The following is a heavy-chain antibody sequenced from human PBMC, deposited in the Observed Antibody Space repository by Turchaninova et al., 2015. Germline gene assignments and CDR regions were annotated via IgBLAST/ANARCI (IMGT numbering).Heavy chain of an antibody. CDR1: GFTFSSYR. D-gene: IGHD6-19*01. CDR3: AREYSSGSYAHHFDY. J-gene: IGHJ4*02. Sequence: GGGVVQPGRSLRLSCAASGFTFSSYRLHWVRQAPGKGLEWVAVISFDVHNKYYVDSGKGRFTISRDNSKNTLYLQMNSLRAEDTAVYYCAREYSSGSYAHHFDYWGQGTLVTVSS. V-gene: IGHV3-30-3*01. CDR2: ISFDVHNK.